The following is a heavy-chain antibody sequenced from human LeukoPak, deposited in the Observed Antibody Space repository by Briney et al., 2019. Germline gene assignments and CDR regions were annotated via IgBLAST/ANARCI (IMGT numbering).Heavy chain of an antibody. CDR1: GFTFSVYS. CDR3: VRSFDY. CDR2: ISSDGST. Sequence: GGSLRLSCAASGFTFSVYSMHWVRQAPGKGLVWVSRISSDGSTIYADYVKGRFTISRDNAKNTLYLQMNSLRAEDMGIYYCVRSFDYWGQGTLVTVSS. J-gene: IGHJ4*02. V-gene: IGHV3-74*01.